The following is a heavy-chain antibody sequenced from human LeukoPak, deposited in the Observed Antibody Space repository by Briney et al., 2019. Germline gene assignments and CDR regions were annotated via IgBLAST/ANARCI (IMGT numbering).Heavy chain of an antibody. D-gene: IGHD6-19*01. CDR3: ARRWAIAVAGTGFDY. Sequence: ASVKVSCKASGYTFTSYYMHRVRQAPGQGLEWMGIINPSGGSTSYAQKFQGRVTMTRDTSTSTVYMELSSLRSEDTAVYYCARRWAIAVAGTGFDYWGQGTLVTVSS. V-gene: IGHV1-46*01. CDR1: GYTFTSYY. J-gene: IGHJ4*02. CDR2: INPSGGST.